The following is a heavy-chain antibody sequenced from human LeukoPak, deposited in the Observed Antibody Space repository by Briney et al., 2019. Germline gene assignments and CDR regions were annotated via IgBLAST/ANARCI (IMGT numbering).Heavy chain of an antibody. CDR2: IIPIFGTA. V-gene: IGHV1-69*13. CDR1: GGTFSSYA. J-gene: IGHJ1*01. D-gene: IGHD3-22*01. CDR3: ARLGGNYYDSSGYYEEYFQH. Sequence: ASVKVSCKASGGTFSSYAISWVRQAPGQGLEWMGGIIPIFGTANYAQKFQGRVTITADESTNTAYMELSSLRSEDTAVYYCARLGGNYYDSSGYYEEYFQHWGQGTLVTVSS.